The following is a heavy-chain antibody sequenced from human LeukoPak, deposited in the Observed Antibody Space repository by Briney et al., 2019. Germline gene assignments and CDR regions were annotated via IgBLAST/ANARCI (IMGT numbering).Heavy chain of an antibody. CDR1: GYTFTGYY. D-gene: IGHD2-15*01. CDR2: INPNSGGT. CDR3: ARASYVVVAANSGGDWFDP. Sequence: ASVKVSCKASGYTFTGYYMHWVRQAPGQGLEWMGWINPNSGGTNYAQKFQGWVTMTRDTSISTAYMELSRLRSDDTAVYYCARASYVVVAANSGGDWFDPWGQGTLVTVSS. J-gene: IGHJ5*02. V-gene: IGHV1-2*04.